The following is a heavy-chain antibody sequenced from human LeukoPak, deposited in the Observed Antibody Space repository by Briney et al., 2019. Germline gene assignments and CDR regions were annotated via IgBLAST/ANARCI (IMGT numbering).Heavy chain of an antibody. CDR3: ARTMAPAVAGTSGYYYYYYMDV. D-gene: IGHD6-19*01. CDR1: GGSISSYY. V-gene: IGHV4-4*07. CDR2: IYTSGST. J-gene: IGHJ6*03. Sequence: SETLSLTCTVSGGSISSYYWSWIRQPAGKGLEWIGRIYTSGSTNYSPSLKSRVTMSVDTSKNQFSLKLSSVTAADTAVYYCARTMAPAVAGTSGYYYYYYMDVWGKGTTVTISS.